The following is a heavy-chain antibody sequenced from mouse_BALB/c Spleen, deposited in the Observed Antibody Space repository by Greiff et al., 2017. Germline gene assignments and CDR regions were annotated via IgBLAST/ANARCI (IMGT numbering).Heavy chain of an antibody. Sequence: VQGVESGGGLVQPGGSRKLSCAASGFTFSDYGMAWVRQAPGKGPAWVAFISNLAYSIYYADTVTGRFTISRENAKNTLYLEMSSLRSEDTAMYYCARDRGRYDGFDYWGQGTTLTVSS. D-gene: IGHD2-14*01. CDR2: ISNLAYSI. J-gene: IGHJ2*01. CDR1: GFTFSDYG. V-gene: IGHV5-15*02. CDR3: ARDRGRYDGFDY.